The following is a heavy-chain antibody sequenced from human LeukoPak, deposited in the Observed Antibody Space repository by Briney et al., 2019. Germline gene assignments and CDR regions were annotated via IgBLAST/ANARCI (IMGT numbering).Heavy chain of an antibody. Sequence: AASVKVSCKASGGTFSSYAISWVRQAPGQGLEWMGGIIPIFGTANYAQKFQGRVTITADESTSTAYMELSSLRSEDTAVYYCALGSIVVVPAAIRPYYYYYMDVWGKGTTVTVSS. CDR3: ALGSIVVVPAAIRPYYYYYMDV. D-gene: IGHD2-2*02. CDR1: GGTFSSYA. J-gene: IGHJ6*03. CDR2: IIPIFGTA. V-gene: IGHV1-69*13.